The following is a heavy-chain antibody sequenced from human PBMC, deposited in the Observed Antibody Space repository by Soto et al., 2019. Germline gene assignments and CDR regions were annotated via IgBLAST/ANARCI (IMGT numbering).Heavy chain of an antibody. J-gene: IGHJ5*02. CDR2: ISGSGGST. V-gene: IGHV3-23*01. D-gene: IGHD1-26*01. CDR1: GFTFSSYA. Sequence: PGGSLRLSCAASGFTFSSYAMSWVRQAPGKGLEWVSAISGSGGSTYYADSVKGRFTISRDNSKNTLYLQMNSLRAEDTAVYYCAKDSGSYYSFVGWFDPWGQGTLVIVSS. CDR3: AKDSGSYYSFVGWFDP.